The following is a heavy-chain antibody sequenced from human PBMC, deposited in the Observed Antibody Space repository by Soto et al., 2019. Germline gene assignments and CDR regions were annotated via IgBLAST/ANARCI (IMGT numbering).Heavy chain of an antibody. CDR3: ERALIRGAMARGYFDY. J-gene: IGHJ4*02. Sequence: SETLSLTCTVSGGSISSYYWSWIRQPPGKGLEWIGYIYYSGSTNYNPPLKSRVTISVDTPKNQFSLKLSSVTAADTAVYYCERALIRGAMARGYFDYWGQGTLVTVSS. D-gene: IGHD5-18*01. V-gene: IGHV4-59*08. CDR2: IYYSGST. CDR1: GGSISSYY.